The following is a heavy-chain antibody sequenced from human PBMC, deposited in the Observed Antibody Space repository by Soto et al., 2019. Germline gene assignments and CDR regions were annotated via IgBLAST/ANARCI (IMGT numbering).Heavy chain of an antibody. J-gene: IGHJ5*02. D-gene: IGHD6-19*01. CDR2: MYYSGST. V-gene: IGHV4-4*02. CDR3: ARHGQLYNSGWYLNWFDP. CDR1: GGSISSSNW. Sequence: SETLSLTCAVSGGSISSSNWWSWVRQPPGKGLEWIGEMYYSGSTYYNPSLKSRVTISVDTSKNQFSLKLSSATAADTAVYYCARHGQLYNSGWYLNWFDPWGQGTLVTVSS.